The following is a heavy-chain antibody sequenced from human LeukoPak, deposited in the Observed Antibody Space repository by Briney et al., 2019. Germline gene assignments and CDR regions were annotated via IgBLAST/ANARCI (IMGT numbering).Heavy chain of an antibody. D-gene: IGHD6-19*01. CDR2: IYYSGST. CDR3: ARHQYSSGRNWFDP. Sequence: SETLSLTCTVSGGSISSSSYYWGWIRQPPGKGLEWIGSIYYSGSTYYNPSLKSRVTIPVDTSKNQFSLKLNSVTAADTAVYYCARHQYSSGRNWFDPWGQGTLVTVSS. CDR1: GGSISSSSYY. J-gene: IGHJ5*02. V-gene: IGHV4-39*01.